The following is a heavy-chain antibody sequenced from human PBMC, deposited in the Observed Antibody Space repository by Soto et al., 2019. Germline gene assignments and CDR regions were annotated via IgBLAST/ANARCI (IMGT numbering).Heavy chain of an antibody. J-gene: IGHJ4*02. V-gene: IGHV4-30-2*01. CDR2: IYHSGST. CDR1: GGSISSGGYS. D-gene: IGHD6-13*01. Sequence: KSSETLSLTCAVSGGSISSGGYSWSWIRQTPGKGLEWVGYIYHSGSTYYNPSLKSRVTISVDRSKNQFSLKLTSVTAADTAVYYCARLQGIADPCFDYWGQGTLVTVSS. CDR3: ARLQGIADPCFDY.